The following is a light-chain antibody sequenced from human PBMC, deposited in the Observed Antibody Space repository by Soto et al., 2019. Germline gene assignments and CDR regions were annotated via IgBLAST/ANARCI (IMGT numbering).Light chain of an antibody. J-gene: IGKJ1*01. CDR3: QQYYSFPLA. V-gene: IGKV1-39*01. CDR1: QSISSY. Sequence: DIQLTQSASSLSASGGDRVTITCRASQSISSYLNWYQQKKGKAPEXLIYAASTLQSGVPSRFSGSGYGTDFNLTISCLQSEDFATYYCQQYYSFPLAFGQGTKVDIK. CDR2: AAS.